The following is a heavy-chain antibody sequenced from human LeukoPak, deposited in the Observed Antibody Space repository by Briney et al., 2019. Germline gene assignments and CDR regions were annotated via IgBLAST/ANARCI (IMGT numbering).Heavy chain of an antibody. CDR3: ARATGNYLYWFDP. CDR2: INHSGST. V-gene: IGHV4-34*01. Sequence: SETLSLTCAVYGGSFSGYYWSWIRQPPGKGLEWIGEINHSGSTNYNPSLKSRVTISVDTSKNQFSLKLSSVTAADTAVYYCARATGNYLYWFDPWGQGTLVTVSS. J-gene: IGHJ5*02. CDR1: GGSFSGYY. D-gene: IGHD1-26*01.